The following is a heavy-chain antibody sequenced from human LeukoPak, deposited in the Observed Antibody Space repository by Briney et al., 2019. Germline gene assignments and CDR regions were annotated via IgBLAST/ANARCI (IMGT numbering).Heavy chain of an antibody. CDR2: ISSSSSYI. CDR1: GFTFSSYS. CDR3: ARGFPEGPFDY. Sequence: GGSLRLSCAASGFTFSSYSMNWVRQAPGKGLEWVSSISSSSSYIYYADSVKGRFTISRDNAKNSLYLQMNSLRAEDTVVYYCARGFPEGPFDYWGQGTLVTVSS. J-gene: IGHJ4*02. D-gene: IGHD1-14*01. V-gene: IGHV3-21*01.